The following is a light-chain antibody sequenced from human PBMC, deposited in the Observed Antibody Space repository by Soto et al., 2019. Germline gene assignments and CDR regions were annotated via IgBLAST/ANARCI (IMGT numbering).Light chain of an antibody. Sequence: GDRVTITCRASQTTNTWLAWYQQKPGTAPKLLIYEASSLEGGVPSRFSASGSGTEFTLTISSLQPDDLATYYCQQYISYPYTFGQGTKVEIK. J-gene: IGKJ2*01. CDR1: QTTNTW. CDR2: EAS. V-gene: IGKV1-5*01. CDR3: QQYISYPYT.